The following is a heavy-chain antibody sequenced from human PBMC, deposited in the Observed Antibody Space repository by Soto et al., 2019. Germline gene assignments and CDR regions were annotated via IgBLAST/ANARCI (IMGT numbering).Heavy chain of an antibody. V-gene: IGHV3-7*01. CDR1: GFTFSSYW. D-gene: IGHD1-1*01. CDR2: IKQDGSEK. CDR3: ARMLLELPYYYYYMDV. Sequence: GGSLRLSCAASGFTFSSYWMSWVCQAPGKGLEWVAKIKQDGSEKYYVDSVKGRFTISRDNAKNSLYLQMNSLRAEDTAVYYCARMLLELPYYYYYMDVWGKGTTVTVSS. J-gene: IGHJ6*03.